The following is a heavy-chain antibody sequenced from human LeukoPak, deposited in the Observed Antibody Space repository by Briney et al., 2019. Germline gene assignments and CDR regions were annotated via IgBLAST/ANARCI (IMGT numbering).Heavy chain of an antibody. D-gene: IGHD2-2*01. CDR3: ATDRGCSSTSCYPSKFDY. J-gene: IGHJ4*02. CDR2: VDPEDGET. V-gene: IGHV1-69-2*01. CDR1: GYTFTDYY. Sequence: ASVKVSCKVSGYTFTDYYMHWVQQAPGKGLEWMGLVDPEDGETIYAEKFQGRVTITADTSTDTAYMELSSLRSEDTAVYYCATDRGCSSTSCYPSKFDYWGQGTPVTVSS.